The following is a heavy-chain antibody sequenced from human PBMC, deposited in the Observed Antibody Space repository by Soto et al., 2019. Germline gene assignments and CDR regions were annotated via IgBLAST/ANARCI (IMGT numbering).Heavy chain of an antibody. Sequence: QVQLVQSGAEVTKPGSSVKISCKTSGDSFKNYAIGWVRQVPGQGLEWTGSIIPLFGTTNYARIFEGRVTSPADKSTTTVYIELGSLRSEATAVSYCARLDSTMITFDYWGQGTLVTGSS. V-gene: IGHV1-69*06. CDR1: GDSFKNYA. J-gene: IGHJ4*02. CDR2: IIPLFGTT. CDR3: ARLDSTMITFDY. D-gene: IGHD5-18*01.